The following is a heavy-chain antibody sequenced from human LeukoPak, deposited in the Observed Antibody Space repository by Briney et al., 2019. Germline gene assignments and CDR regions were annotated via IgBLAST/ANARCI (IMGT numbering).Heavy chain of an antibody. CDR3: ATYQNSGSYSRFDY. D-gene: IGHD1-26*01. V-gene: IGHV3-23*01. CDR2: TVGGGDGT. Sequence: GGSLRLSCAASGFTFSSTSMSWVRQAPGKGLEWVAVTVGGGDGTYYADSVKGRFIISRDNSKNTLYLQMNSLRAEDTAVYYCATYQNSGSYSRFDYWGQGTLVTVSS. J-gene: IGHJ4*02. CDR1: GFTFSSTS.